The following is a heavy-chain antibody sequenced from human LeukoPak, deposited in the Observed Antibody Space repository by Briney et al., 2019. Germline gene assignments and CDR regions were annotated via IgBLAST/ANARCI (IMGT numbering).Heavy chain of an antibody. CDR1: GFTFRSYA. Sequence: GGSLRLPCPASGFTFRSYAMHWVRQAPGKGLEWVAVISYDGSTKYYADSVKGRFTVSRDNPKNTLFLQMNSLRVEDTAIYYCARDIVIFFMGGGGNYWGQGTLVTVSS. D-gene: IGHD3/OR15-3a*01. J-gene: IGHJ4*02. CDR3: ARDIVIFFMGGGGNY. CDR2: ISYDGSTK. V-gene: IGHV3-30*03.